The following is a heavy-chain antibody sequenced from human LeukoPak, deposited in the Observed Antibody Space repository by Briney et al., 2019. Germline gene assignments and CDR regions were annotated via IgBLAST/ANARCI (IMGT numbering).Heavy chain of an antibody. Sequence: GGSLRLSCAASGFTFSSYAMSWVRQAPGKGLEWVSGISGSGGSTYYADSVKGRFTIFRDNSKSTLYLQMNSLRAEDTAVYHCANGWSPDYWGRGTLVTVSS. V-gene: IGHV3-23*01. CDR3: ANGWSPDY. D-gene: IGHD2-15*01. CDR2: ISGSGGST. J-gene: IGHJ4*02. CDR1: GFTFSSYA.